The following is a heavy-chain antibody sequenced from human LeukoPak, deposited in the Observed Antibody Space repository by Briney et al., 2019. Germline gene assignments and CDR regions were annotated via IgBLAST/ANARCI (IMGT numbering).Heavy chain of an antibody. CDR2: ITSGSSYI. J-gene: IGHJ6*03. D-gene: IGHD1-26*01. CDR3: ARDPYSGSYGNYYYYYFMDV. CDR1: GFTFSSYN. V-gene: IGHV3-21*01. Sequence: GGSLRLSCAASGFTFSSYNMNWVRQAPGKGLEWVSSITSGSSYIYYADSVKGRFTISRDNAKNSLYLQMNSLRAEDTAVYYCARDPYSGSYGNYYYYYFMDVWGKGTTVTISS.